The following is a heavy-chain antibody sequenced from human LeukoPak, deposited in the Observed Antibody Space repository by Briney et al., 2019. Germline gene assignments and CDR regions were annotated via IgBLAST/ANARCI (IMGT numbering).Heavy chain of an antibody. D-gene: IGHD3-3*01. Sequence: GGSLRLSCAASGFTFSSYAMSWVRQAPGKGLEWVSAISGSGGSTYYADSVKGRFTISRDNSKNTLYLQMNSLRAEDTAVYYCAKGHDAVRFLEWLYPHYFDYWGQGTLVTVSS. J-gene: IGHJ4*02. CDR1: GFTFSSYA. CDR2: ISGSGGST. V-gene: IGHV3-23*01. CDR3: AKGHDAVRFLEWLYPHYFDY.